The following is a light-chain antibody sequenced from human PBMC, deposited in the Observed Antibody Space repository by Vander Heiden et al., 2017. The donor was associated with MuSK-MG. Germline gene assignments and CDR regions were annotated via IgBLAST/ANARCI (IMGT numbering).Light chain of an antibody. CDR1: QSISSY. J-gene: IGKJ2*01. Sequence: DIQMNQSPSSLSASVGDRVTITCRASQSISSYLNWYQQKPGKAPKLLIYAASSLQSAVPSRFSGSGSGTDFTLTISSLQPEDFATYYCQQSYSTPYTFGQGTKLEIK. CDR3: QQSYSTPYT. V-gene: IGKV1-39*01. CDR2: AAS.